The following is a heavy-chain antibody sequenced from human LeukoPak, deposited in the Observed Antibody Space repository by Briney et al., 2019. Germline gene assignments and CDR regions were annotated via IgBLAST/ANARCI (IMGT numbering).Heavy chain of an antibody. CDR1: GYTFTAFY. J-gene: IGHJ6*03. CDR3: ARSAGGMDV. Sequence: ASVKVSCKTSGYTFTAFYLHWVRQAPGQGLEWMGLINPGSGGTNSAQKFQGRATMTRDTSISTAFMELTDLRSDDTAVYYCARSAGGMDVWGKGTTVTISS. V-gene: IGHV1-2*02. D-gene: IGHD3-10*01. CDR2: INPGSGGT.